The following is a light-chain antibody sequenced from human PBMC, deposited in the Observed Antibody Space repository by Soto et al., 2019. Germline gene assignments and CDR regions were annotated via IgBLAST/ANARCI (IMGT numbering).Light chain of an antibody. J-gene: IGKJ4*01. Sequence: DIQMTQSPSSLSASVGDRVTLTCRASQSISDYLNWYQQKPGKAPNLLIYASSILQSGVPSRFSGSGSGTDFTLTITSLQPEDFATYYCQQSRGTSLTFGGGTKVEVK. V-gene: IGKV1-39*01. CDR1: QSISDY. CDR3: QQSRGTSLT. CDR2: ASS.